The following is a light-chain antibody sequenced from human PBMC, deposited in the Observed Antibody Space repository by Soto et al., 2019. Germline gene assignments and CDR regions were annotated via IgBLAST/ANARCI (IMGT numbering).Light chain of an antibody. J-gene: IGLJ1*01. CDR3: TSYAGGNNV. CDR1: SSDVGGYNY. CDR2: EVN. Sequence: QSALTQPPSASGSPGQSVTISCTGISSDVGGYNYVSWYQQHPGKVPKLIIYEVNKRPSGGPDRFSGSKSGNTASPIVAGLQAETEADYYCTSYAGGNNVFGTGTKLTVL. V-gene: IGLV2-8*01.